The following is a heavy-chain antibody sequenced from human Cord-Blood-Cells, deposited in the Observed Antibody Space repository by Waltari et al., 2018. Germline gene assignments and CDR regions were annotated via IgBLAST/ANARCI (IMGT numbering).Heavy chain of an antibody. CDR3: ASYDRYFDL. V-gene: IGHV1-2*02. D-gene: IGHD3-22*01. Sequence: QVQLEQYGAEMKTPRAPVKVSCTASEYLFTGFYMTWVRQAPGQGFEWRGWINPNSGGKNYAQKLQGRVTMTRDTSISTAYMELSRLRSDDTAVYYCASYDRYFDLWGRGTLVTVSS. CDR1: EYLFTGFY. J-gene: IGHJ2*01. CDR2: INPNSGGK.